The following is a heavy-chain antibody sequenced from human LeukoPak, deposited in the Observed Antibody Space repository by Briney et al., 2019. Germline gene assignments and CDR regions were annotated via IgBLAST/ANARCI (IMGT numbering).Heavy chain of an antibody. J-gene: IGHJ6*03. V-gene: IGHV4-34*01. CDR2: INHSGST. CDR3: ARDRYGSGKGPFDPYYYLDV. D-gene: IGHD3-10*01. Sequence: SETLSLTCAVYGGSFSGYYWSWIRQPPGKGLEWIGEINHSGSTNYNPSLKSRVTMSVDTSKKQFSLKLSSVTAADTAVYYCARDRYGSGKGPFDPYYYLDVWGKGTTVTISS. CDR1: GGSFSGYY.